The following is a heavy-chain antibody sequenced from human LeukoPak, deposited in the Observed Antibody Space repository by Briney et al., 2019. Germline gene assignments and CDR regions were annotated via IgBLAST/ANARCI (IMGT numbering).Heavy chain of an antibody. V-gene: IGHV3-74*01. D-gene: IGHD3-9*01. CDR1: GFTFSSYW. J-gene: IGHJ6*02. Sequence: GGSLRLSCAASGFTFSSYWMHWVRQAPGKGLVWVSRINSYGGTTTYADSVKGRFTISRDNAKNSLYLQMNSLRAEDTAVYYCARDPYYDILTGPPWDYYYYYGMDVWGQGTTVTVSS. CDR3: ARDPYYDILTGPPWDYYYYYGMDV. CDR2: INSYGGTT.